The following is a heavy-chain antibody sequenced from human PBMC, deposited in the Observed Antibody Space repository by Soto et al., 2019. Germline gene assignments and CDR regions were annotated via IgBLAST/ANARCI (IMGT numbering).Heavy chain of an antibody. CDR3: ARHSASWQWFDY. J-gene: IGHJ5*01. D-gene: IGHD1-26*01. CDR1: GGSISSGGYY. Sequence: QVQLQESGPGLVKPSQTLSLTCSVSGGSISSGGYYWSWIRQHPEKGLEWIGYIYYSGSTNYNPSRKSRVIFSVDTSSNRFSLDLRSVTAADTAIYYCARHSASWQWFDYWGQGTLVTVSS. V-gene: IGHV4-31*03. CDR2: IYYSGST.